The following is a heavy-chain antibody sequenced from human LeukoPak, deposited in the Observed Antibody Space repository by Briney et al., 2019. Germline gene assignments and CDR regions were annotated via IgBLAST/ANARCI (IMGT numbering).Heavy chain of an antibody. Sequence: SETLSLTCAVYGGSFSDYYWTWLRQPPGKGLEWIGEINHSGSTNYNPSLKSRVAISIDRSENQFSLKLSSVTAADTAVYYCAGGRRYCTSTSCYSPWFDPWGQGTPVTVSS. J-gene: IGHJ5*02. V-gene: IGHV4-34*01. CDR3: AGGRRYCTSTSCYSPWFDP. D-gene: IGHD2-2*01. CDR2: INHSGST. CDR1: GGSFSDYY.